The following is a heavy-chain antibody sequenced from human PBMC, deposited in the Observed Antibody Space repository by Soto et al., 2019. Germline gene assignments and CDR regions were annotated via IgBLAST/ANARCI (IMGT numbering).Heavy chain of an antibody. Sequence: SETLSLTCTVSGGSISSYYWSWIRQPPGKGLEWIGYIYYSGSTNYNPSLKSRVTISVDTSKNQFSLKLGSVTAADTAVYYCARGSPGQLLLSRGPNWFDPWGQGTLVTVSS. V-gene: IGHV4-59*01. CDR3: ARGSPGQLLLSRGPNWFDP. CDR2: IYYSGST. D-gene: IGHD2-2*01. J-gene: IGHJ5*02. CDR1: GGSISSYY.